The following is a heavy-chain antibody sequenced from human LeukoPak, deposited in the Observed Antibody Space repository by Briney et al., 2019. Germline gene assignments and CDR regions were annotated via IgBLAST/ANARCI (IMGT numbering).Heavy chain of an antibody. V-gene: IGHV3-30*03. CDR1: GFTFSSYS. CDR3: ARDGVPATAHPFDY. Sequence: GGSLRLSCVGSGFTFSSYSMKWVRQAPGKGLEWVAVISYDGSNKYYADSVKGRFTISRDNSKNTLYLQMNSLRAEDTAVYYCARDGVPATAHPFDYWGQGTLVTVSS. D-gene: IGHD2-2*01. J-gene: IGHJ4*02. CDR2: ISYDGSNK.